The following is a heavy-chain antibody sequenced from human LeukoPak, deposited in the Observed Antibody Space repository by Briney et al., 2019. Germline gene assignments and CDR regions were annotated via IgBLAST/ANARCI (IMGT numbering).Heavy chain of an antibody. CDR1: GGSISSYY. CDR2: IYYSGST. V-gene: IGHV4-59*01. Sequence: NPSETLSLTCTVSGGSISSYYWSWIRQPPGKGLEWIGYIYYSGSTNYNPSLKSRVTISVDTSKNQFPLKLSSVTAADTAVYYCARLRGSGWDYWGQGTLVTVSS. J-gene: IGHJ4*02. D-gene: IGHD6-19*01. CDR3: ARLRGSGWDY.